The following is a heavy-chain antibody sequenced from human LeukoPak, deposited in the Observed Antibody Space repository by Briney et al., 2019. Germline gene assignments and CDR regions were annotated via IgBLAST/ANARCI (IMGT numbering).Heavy chain of an antibody. J-gene: IGHJ3*02. CDR1: GYTFTSYG. CDR3: VRDPPYYYDRGNAFDI. D-gene: IGHD3-22*01. Sequence: ASVKVSCKASGYTFTSYGISWVRQAPGQGLEWMGWISAYNGNTNYAQKLQGRVTMTTDTSTSTAYMELRSLRSDDTAVYYCVRDPPYYYDRGNAFDIWGQGTMVTVSS. V-gene: IGHV1-18*01. CDR2: ISAYNGNT.